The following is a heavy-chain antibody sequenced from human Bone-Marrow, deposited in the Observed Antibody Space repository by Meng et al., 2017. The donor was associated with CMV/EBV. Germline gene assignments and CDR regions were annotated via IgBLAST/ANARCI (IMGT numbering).Heavy chain of an antibody. CDR3: ARDNDWGPDY. J-gene: IGHJ4*02. Sequence: GESLKISCVASGFNFQNYVMHWVRQTPGKGLEWLAVLAHDGRTEYYADSVKGRFTISRDNAMSTLHLQMNSLRAEDTAVYYCARDNDWGPDYWGQGTLVTVSS. V-gene: IGHV3-30*04. CDR1: GFNFQNYV. D-gene: IGHD3-9*01. CDR2: LAHDGRTE.